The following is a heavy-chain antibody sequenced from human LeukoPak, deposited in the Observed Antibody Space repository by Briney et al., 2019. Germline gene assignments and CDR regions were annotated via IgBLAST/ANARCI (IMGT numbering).Heavy chain of an antibody. CDR1: GYTFTSHY. CDR3: ATLRFLEWLSLHFYFDY. CDR2: INPSGGST. J-gene: IGHJ4*02. V-gene: IGHV1-46*01. D-gene: IGHD3-3*01. Sequence: ASVKVSCKASGYTFTSHYMHWVRQAPGQGLEWMGIINPSGGSTSYTQKFQGRVTMTRDTSTSTVYMELSSLRSEDTAVYYCATLRFLEWLSLHFYFDYWGQGTLVTVSS.